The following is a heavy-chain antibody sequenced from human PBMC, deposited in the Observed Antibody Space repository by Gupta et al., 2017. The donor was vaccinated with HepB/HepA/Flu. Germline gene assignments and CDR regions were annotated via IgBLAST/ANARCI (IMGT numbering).Heavy chain of an antibody. J-gene: IGHJ4*02. D-gene: IGHD5-24*01. V-gene: IGHV3-21*01. Sequence: EVQLVESGGGLVKPGGSLRLSCAASGFSLSNSFMNWVRQAPGKGLEWVSSISGSSNYIYYADSLKGRFTISRDNAKNSLYLQMNSLRAEDTAIYYCARGDGYNTEFDYWGQGTLVTVSS. CDR3: ARGDGYNTEFDY. CDR1: GFSLSNSF. CDR2: ISGSSNYI.